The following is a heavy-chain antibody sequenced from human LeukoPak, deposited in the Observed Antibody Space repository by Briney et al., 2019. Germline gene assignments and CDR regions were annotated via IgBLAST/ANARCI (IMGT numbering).Heavy chain of an antibody. J-gene: IGHJ6*04. CDR2: IKLDGSEK. CDR1: GFTFSNYW. D-gene: IGHD3-9*01. CDR3: AKRYFYGMVV. V-gene: IGHV3-7*05. Sequence: GGSLRLSCEASGFTFSNYWMAWVRQAPGKGLEWVANIKLDGSEKNYVDSVKGRFTISRDNSENSLYLQMNSLRAEDTAVYYCAKRYFYGMVVWGKGTTVTVSS.